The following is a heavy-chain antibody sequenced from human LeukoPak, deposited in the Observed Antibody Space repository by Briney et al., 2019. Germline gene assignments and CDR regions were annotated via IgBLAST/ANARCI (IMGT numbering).Heavy chain of an antibody. CDR3: ATALITMIWGQGCFDP. V-gene: IGHV1-24*01. Sequence: ASVKVSCKVSGHTLSELSMHWVRQAPGKGLECMGGFDPEDGETIYAQKFQGRVIITEDSYTDTAYMELSSLTSEDKAVYYCATALITMIWGQGCFDPWGQGTLVTVSS. J-gene: IGHJ5*02. D-gene: IGHD3-10*01. CDR1: GHTLSELS. CDR2: FDPEDGET.